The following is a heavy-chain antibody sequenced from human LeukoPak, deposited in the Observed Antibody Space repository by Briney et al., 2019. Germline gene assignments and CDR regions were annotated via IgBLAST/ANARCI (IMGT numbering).Heavy chain of an antibody. CDR2: IYYNGNT. D-gene: IGHD6-19*01. V-gene: IGHV4-39*01. CDR3: ATDSVAGPEVPGDY. Sequence: SETLSLTCTVSGGSISSNSHHWGWIRQPPGKGLEWIGSIYYNGNTYYTPSLKSRVTISVDTSKNQFSLKLSSVTAADMAVYYCATDSVAGPEVPGDYWGQGTLVTVSS. CDR1: GGSISSNSHH. J-gene: IGHJ4*02.